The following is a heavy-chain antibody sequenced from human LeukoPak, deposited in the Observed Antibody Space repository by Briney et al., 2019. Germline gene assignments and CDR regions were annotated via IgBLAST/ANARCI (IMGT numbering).Heavy chain of an antibody. CDR2: ISGDGGST. CDR3: AKGGIRWLQFGYFDY. CDR1: EFTFDDYA. D-gene: IGHD5-24*01. V-gene: IGHV3-43*02. Sequence: GGSLRLSCAASEFTFDDYAMHWVRQPPGKGLEWVSLISGDGGSTYYADSVKGRFTISRDNSKNSLYLQMNSLRIEDTALYYCAKGGIRWLQFGYFDYWGQGTLVTVSS. J-gene: IGHJ4*02.